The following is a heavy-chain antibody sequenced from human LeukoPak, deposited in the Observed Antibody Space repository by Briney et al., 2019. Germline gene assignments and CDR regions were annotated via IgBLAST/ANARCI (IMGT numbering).Heavy chain of an antibody. CDR1: GFTFSDSA. CDR3: TRDSGTYNWFDP. J-gene: IGHJ5*02. Sequence: GGSLRLSCVASGFTFSDSAIHWVRQSSGKGLEWIGHMDKDTNLYETALAASVKGRFTVSRDDSKNTAYLHMNSLKTEDTALYYCTRDSGTYNWFDPWGQGTLVTVSS. CDR2: MDKDTNLYET. D-gene: IGHD1-26*01. V-gene: IGHV3-73*01.